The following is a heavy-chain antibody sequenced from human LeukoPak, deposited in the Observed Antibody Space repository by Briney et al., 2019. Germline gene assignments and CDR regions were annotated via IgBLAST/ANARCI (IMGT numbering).Heavy chain of an antibody. D-gene: IGHD3-16*01. CDR1: GFTFSRND. CDR3: ARWGDTLGFDP. CDR2: IGVPGDT. V-gene: IGHV3-13*01. J-gene: IGHJ5*02. Sequence: PGGSLRLSCTASGFTFSRNDMHWVRQATGKGLEWVSAIGVPGDTYYPDSVKGRFTISRENAKNSLYLQMNSLRAGDTAVYYCARWGDTLGFDPWGQGTLVTVSS.